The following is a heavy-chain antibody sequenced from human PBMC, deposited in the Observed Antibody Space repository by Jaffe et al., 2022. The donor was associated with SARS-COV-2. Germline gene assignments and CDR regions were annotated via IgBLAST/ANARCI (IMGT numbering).Heavy chain of an antibody. V-gene: IGHV3-23*04. CDR2: ISGSGGST. CDR3: ARGGTWGSLQNWFDP. J-gene: IGHJ5*02. CDR1: GFTFSSYA. D-gene: IGHD1-7*01. Sequence: EVQLVESGGGLVQPGGSLRLSCAASGFTFSSYAMSWVRQAPGKGLEWVSTISGSGGSTYYAESVKGRFTISRDNSKNTLYLQMNSLRAEDTAVYYCARGGTWGSLQNWFDPWGQGTLVTVSS.